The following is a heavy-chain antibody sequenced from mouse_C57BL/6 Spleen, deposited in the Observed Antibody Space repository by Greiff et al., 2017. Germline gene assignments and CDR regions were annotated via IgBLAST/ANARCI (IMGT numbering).Heavy chain of an antibody. CDR2: IDPSDSET. Sequence: QVQLQQPGAELVRPGSSVKLSCKASGYTFTSHRMHWVKQRPIQGLEWIGNIDPSDSETHYNQKFKDKATLTVDKSSRTAYMQLSSLTSEDSAVYYCARSYGSTFAYWGQGTLVTVSA. V-gene: IGHV1-52*01. CDR1: GYTFTSHR. J-gene: IGHJ3*01. CDR3: ARSYGSTFAY. D-gene: IGHD1-1*01.